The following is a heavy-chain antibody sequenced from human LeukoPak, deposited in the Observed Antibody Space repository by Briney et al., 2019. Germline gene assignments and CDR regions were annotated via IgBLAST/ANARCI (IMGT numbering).Heavy chain of an antibody. J-gene: IGHJ4*02. Sequence: GGSLRLSCAASGFLFSDYWMHGVRQAPGKGLVWVSRINTDGSFTRYADSVQGRFTISRDTAKNTLFLQMNSLRADDTAVYYCVREAKVGGAPRYWGQGILVTVS. CDR2: INTDGSFT. D-gene: IGHD1-26*01. CDR1: GFLFSDYW. V-gene: IGHV3-74*01. CDR3: VREAKVGGAPRY.